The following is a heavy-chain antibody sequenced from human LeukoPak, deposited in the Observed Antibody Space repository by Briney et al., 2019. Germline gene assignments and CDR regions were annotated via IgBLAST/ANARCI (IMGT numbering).Heavy chain of an antibody. CDR2: IKQDGSEK. J-gene: IGHJ4*02. Sequence: PGGSLRLSCEASGFTFSSYWMSWVRQAPGKGLEWAANIKQDGSEKYYVDSVKGRFTISRDNAKKSLHLQMNSLRAEDTAVYYCARDAEMATPGIDYWGQGTLVTVSS. V-gene: IGHV3-7*04. CDR1: GFTFSSYW. D-gene: IGHD5-24*01. CDR3: ARDAEMATPGIDY.